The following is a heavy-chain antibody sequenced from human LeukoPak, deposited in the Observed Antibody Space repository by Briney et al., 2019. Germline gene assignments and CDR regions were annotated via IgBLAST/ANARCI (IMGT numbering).Heavy chain of an antibody. V-gene: IGHV4-59*11. D-gene: IGHD3-22*01. CDR2: IYYSGNT. CDR1: GGSISSHY. CDR3: ARGQGLQDSILKYYFDY. Sequence: SETLSLTCTVSGGSISSHYWSWIRQPPGKGLEWIGCIYYSGNTNYNPSLKSRVTISVDTSKNQFSLKLSSVTAADTAVYYCARGQGLQDSILKYYFDYWGQGTLVTVSS. J-gene: IGHJ4*02.